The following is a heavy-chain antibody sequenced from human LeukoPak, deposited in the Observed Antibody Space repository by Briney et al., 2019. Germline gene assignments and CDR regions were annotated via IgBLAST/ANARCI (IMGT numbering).Heavy chain of an antibody. CDR2: ISGGGDAT. J-gene: IGHJ4*02. CDR3: AKEAIGYSYSES. CDR1: GFTFSNYA. Sequence: PGGSLRLSCAASGFTFSNYAMSWVRQAPGEGLEWVSAISGGGDATYYADSVEGRFTISRDNSKNMLYLQMNSLRGEDTAVYYCAKEAIGYSYSESWGQGTLVTVSS. V-gene: IGHV3-23*01. D-gene: IGHD1-26*01.